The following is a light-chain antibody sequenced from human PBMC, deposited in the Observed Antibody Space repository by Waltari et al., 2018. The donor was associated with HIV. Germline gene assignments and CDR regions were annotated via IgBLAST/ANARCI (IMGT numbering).Light chain of an antibody. CDR3: ESWDDRLNGPV. CDR1: RSDIGSNP. V-gene: IGLV1-44*01. CDR2: INN. J-gene: IGLJ2*01. Sequence: QSALTQPPSASGTPGQRVIISCSGSRSDIGSNPVNWYQQFPGTAPKLLIKINNQRPSGAPDRFFCATSGTSASLASSGLYSEDEADYYCESWDDRLNGPVFGGGTKLTVL.